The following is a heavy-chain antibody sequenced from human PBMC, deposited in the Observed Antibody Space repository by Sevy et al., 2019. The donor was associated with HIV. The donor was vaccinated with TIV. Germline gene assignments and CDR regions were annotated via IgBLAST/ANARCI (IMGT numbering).Heavy chain of an antibody. V-gene: IGHV5-51*01. CDR3: AKYSGSPSRCIDP. CDR1: GYSFTKYW. CDR2: IYPGDSDT. J-gene: IGHJ5*02. Sequence: GESLKISCQASGYSFTKYWLAWVRQTPGKGLEWMGIIYPGDSDTRYSPSFQGQVIISVDTSINTAYLQWRSLKTSDTAMYFCAKYSGSPSRCIDPWGQGTLVTVSS. D-gene: IGHD1-26*01.